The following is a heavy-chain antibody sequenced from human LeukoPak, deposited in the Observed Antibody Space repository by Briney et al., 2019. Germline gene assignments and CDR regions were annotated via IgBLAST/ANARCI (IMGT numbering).Heavy chain of an antibody. CDR3: ARAPRYSSSWYWSNPYGMDV. CDR1: GYTFTGYY. Sequence: GASVKVSCKASGYTFTGYYMHWVRQAPGQGLEWMGWINPNSGGTNYAQKFQGRVTMTRDTSISTAYMELSRLRSDDTAVYYCARAPRYSSSWYWSNPYGMDVWGQGTTVTVSS. CDR2: INPNSGGT. D-gene: IGHD6-13*01. V-gene: IGHV1-2*02. J-gene: IGHJ6*02.